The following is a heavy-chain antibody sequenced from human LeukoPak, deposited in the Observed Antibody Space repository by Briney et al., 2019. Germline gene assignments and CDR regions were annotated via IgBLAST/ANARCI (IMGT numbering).Heavy chain of an antibody. CDR2: INPNSGGT. CDR1: GYTFTGYY. V-gene: IGHV1-2*02. J-gene: IGHJ4*02. D-gene: IGHD3-3*01. Sequence: ASVKVSCKASGYTFTGYYMHWVRQAPGQGLEWMGWINPNSGGTNYAQKLQGRVTMTTDTSTSTAYMELRSLRSDGTAVYYCARGLGRYYDFWSGYLPQSDFDYWGQGTLVTVSS. CDR3: ARGLGRYYDFWSGYLPQSDFDY.